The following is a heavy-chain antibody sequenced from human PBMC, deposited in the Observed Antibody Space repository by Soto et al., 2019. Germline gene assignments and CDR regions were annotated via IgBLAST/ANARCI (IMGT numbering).Heavy chain of an antibody. J-gene: IGHJ6*02. CDR1: VTIFSSYT. CDR2: IIPILGET. CDR3: ARGLGGRMDD. Sequence: QVQLVQSGAEVKKPGSSVRVSCKASVTIFSSYTISWVRQAPGQVLEWMGRIIPILGETNSAQKFKDRVTLTADKDTNTAYMEVNTLSLEDTAVYCCARGLGGRMDDWGQGTTVTVAS. D-gene: IGHD3-16*01. V-gene: IGHV1-69*08.